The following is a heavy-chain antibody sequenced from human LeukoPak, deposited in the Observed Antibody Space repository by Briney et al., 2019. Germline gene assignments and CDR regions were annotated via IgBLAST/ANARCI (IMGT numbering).Heavy chain of an antibody. Sequence: SETLSLTCTVSGGSISSYYWNWIRQPPGKGLEWIGNIYYSGSTNYNPSLKSRVTISVDTSKNQFSLKLSSVTAADTAVYYCARQWLVSPLFDYWGQGTLVTVSS. CDR2: IYYSGST. V-gene: IGHV4-59*08. D-gene: IGHD6-19*01. CDR1: GGSISSYY. CDR3: ARQWLVSPLFDY. J-gene: IGHJ4*02.